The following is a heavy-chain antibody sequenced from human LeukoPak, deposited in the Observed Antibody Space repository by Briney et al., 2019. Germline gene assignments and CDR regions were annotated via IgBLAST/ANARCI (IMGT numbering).Heavy chain of an antibody. D-gene: IGHD3/OR15-3a*01. CDR1: GLRASDYY. Sequence: GGSLRLSSAVYGLRASDYYMSWVRQAPGKGLEWVGLIRASGEASSADFARGRFAISRDESENTLYLQMNSLRVEDTAVYFCARDRAANQDWVEFDPWGQGTPVIVSS. J-gene: IGHJ5*02. CDR3: ARDRAANQDWVEFDP. CDR2: IRASGEA. V-gene: IGHV3-66*02.